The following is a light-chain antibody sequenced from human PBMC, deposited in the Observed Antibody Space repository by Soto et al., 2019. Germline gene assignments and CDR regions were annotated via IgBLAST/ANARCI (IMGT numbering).Light chain of an antibody. CDR2: EVS. Sequence: QSALTQPPSASGSPGQSVTISCTGTSSDVGGYNYVSWCQQHPGKAPKLMIYEVSKRPSGVPDRFSGSKSGNTASLTVSGLQAEDEADYYCSSYAGSNNVVFGGATKLTVL. V-gene: IGLV2-8*01. CDR3: SSYAGSNNVV. J-gene: IGLJ2*01. CDR1: SSDVGGYNY.